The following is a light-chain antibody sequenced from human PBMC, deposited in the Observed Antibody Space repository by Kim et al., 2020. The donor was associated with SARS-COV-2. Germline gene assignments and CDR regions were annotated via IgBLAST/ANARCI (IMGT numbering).Light chain of an antibody. J-gene: IGLJ2*01. CDR3: SSYTSSSPNVV. V-gene: IGLV2-14*03. Sequence: QAASVSGSPGQSITISCTGTSSDVGGYNYVSWYQQHPGKAPKLMIYDVSNRPSGVSNRFSGSKSGNTASLTISGLQAEDEADYYCSSYTSSSPNVVFGGGTQLTVL. CDR2: DVS. CDR1: SSDVGGYNY.